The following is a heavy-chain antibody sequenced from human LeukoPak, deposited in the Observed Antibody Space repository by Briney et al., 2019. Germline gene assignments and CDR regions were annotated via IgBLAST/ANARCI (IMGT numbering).Heavy chain of an antibody. V-gene: IGHV1-69*06. CDR3: ATHRRVDAFDI. Sequence: SVKVSCKASGGTFSSYAISWVRQAPGQGPEWMGGIIPIFGTANYAQKFQGRVTMTEDTSTDTAYMELSSLRSEDTAVYYCATHRRVDAFDIWGQGTMVTVSS. CDR1: GGTFSSYA. CDR2: IIPIFGTA. J-gene: IGHJ3*02.